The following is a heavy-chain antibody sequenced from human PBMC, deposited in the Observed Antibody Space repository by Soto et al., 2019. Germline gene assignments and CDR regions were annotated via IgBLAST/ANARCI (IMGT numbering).Heavy chain of an antibody. Sequence: ASVKVSCKASGGTFSSYAISWVRQAPGQGLEWMGGIIPIFGTANYAQKFQGRVTITADESTSTAYMELSSLRSEDTAVYYCARAVGRSSWYGRNGFDPWGQGTLVTVSS. CDR2: IIPIFGTA. D-gene: IGHD6-19*01. CDR1: GGTFSSYA. J-gene: IGHJ5*02. CDR3: ARAVGRSSWYGRNGFDP. V-gene: IGHV1-69*13.